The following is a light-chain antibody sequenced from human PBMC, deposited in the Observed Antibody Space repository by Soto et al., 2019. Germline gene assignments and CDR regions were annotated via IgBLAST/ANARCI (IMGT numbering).Light chain of an antibody. CDR1: RSISDN. CDR3: QQSYSTLT. CDR2: ASS. V-gene: IGKV1-39*01. J-gene: IGKJ3*01. Sequence: DIQMTQSPSSLSASVGDRVTITCRARRSISDNVNWYKQKPGTAPKLLVYASSNLHSGVPSRFRGSGSGTEFTLTISNLQPEDFATYYCQQSYSTLTFGPGTKLD.